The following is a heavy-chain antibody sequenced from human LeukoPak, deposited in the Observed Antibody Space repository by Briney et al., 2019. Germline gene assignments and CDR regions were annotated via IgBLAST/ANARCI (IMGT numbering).Heavy chain of an antibody. J-gene: IGHJ4*02. CDR3: AKARGYCYAVDY. V-gene: IGHV3-9*01. CDR1: GFTFDDYA. Sequence: GGSLRLSCAASGFTFDDYAMHWVRHAPGKGLEWVSGISWNSGSIGYADSVKGRFTISRDNAKNSLYLQMNSLRAEDTALYYCAKARGYCYAVDYWGQGTLVTVSS. D-gene: IGHD5-18*01. CDR2: ISWNSGSI.